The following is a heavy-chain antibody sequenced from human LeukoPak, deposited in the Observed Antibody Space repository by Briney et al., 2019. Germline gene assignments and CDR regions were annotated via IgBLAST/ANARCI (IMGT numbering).Heavy chain of an antibody. V-gene: IGHV3-30*18. J-gene: IGHJ6*03. CDR1: GFTFSSYG. CDR3: AKDGSGYSGYVYYYYMDV. CDR2: ISYDGSNK. D-gene: IGHD5-12*01. Sequence: WGSLRLSCAASGFTFSSYGMHWVRQAPGKGLEWVAVISYDGSNKYYADSVKGRFTISRDNSKNTLYLQMNSLRAEDTAVYYCAKDGSGYSGYVYYYYMDVWGKGTTVTVSS.